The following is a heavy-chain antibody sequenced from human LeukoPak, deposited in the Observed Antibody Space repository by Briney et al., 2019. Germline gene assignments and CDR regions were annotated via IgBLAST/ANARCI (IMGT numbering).Heavy chain of an antibody. CDR3: ARQQADYSFYYYAMDV. V-gene: IGHV3-21*01. CDR2: ISSSSSYI. J-gene: IGHJ6*02. CDR1: GFTFSSYS. Sequence: GGSLRLSCAASGFTFSSYSMNWVRQAPGKGLEWVSSISSSSSYIYYADSVKGRFTISRDNAKNSLYLQMNSLRAEDTAVYYCARQQADYSFYYYAMDVWGQGTTVTVSS.